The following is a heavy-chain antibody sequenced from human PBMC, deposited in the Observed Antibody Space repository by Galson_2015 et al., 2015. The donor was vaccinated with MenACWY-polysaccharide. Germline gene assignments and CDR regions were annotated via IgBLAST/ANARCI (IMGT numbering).Heavy chain of an antibody. J-gene: IGHJ3*02. V-gene: IGHV3-33*01. CDR2: IQYDGSQK. CDR3: AREGSRIVFHAFDT. D-gene: IGHD2-15*01. CDR1: GSKFRGSG. Sequence: SLRLSCAASGSKFRGSGMHWVRQAPGKGLEWVAVIQYDGSQKQYIDSVRGRFSISRDNSKNTLYLEMNSLRAEDTAVYYCAREGSRIVFHAFDTWGQGTMVTVSS.